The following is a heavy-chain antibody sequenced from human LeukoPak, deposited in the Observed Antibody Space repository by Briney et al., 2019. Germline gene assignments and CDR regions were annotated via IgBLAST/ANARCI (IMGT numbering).Heavy chain of an antibody. D-gene: IGHD2-21*02. J-gene: IGHJ4*02. CDR1: GYTFTSYG. V-gene: IGHV1-18*01. CDR2: ISAYNGNT. CDR3: ARGLGVVTAVY. Sequence: GASVKVSCKASGYTFTSYGISWVRQAPGQGLEWMGWISAYNGNTNYAQKLQGRVTMTRNTSISTAYMELSSLRSEDTAVYYCARGLGVVTAVYWGQGTLVTVSS.